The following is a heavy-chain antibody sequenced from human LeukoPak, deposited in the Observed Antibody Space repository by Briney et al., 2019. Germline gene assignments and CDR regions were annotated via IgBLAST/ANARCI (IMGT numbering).Heavy chain of an antibody. CDR2: INPNIGDT. D-gene: IGHD6-6*01. CDR1: GYTFSSYD. CDR3: ARGDLVRHYYYMDV. Sequence: GASVKVSCKASGYTFSSYDITWVRQAPGQGLEWIGWINPNIGDTNYAQKFQGRVTMTRDTSISTAYMELSGLRSDDTAVYYCARGDLVRHYYYMDVWGKGTTVTVSS. J-gene: IGHJ6*03. V-gene: IGHV1-2*02.